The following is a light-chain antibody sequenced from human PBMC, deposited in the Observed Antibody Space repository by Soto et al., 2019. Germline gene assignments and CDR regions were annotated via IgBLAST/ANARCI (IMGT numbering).Light chain of an antibody. CDR2: GNK. J-gene: IGLJ1*01. CDR3: QSYDSSLSVSYV. V-gene: IGLV1-40*01. Sequence: QSVLTQPPSASGAPGQGVTISCTGSSSNIGAGYDVHWYQQRPGTAPKLLIYGNKNRPSGVPDRFSGSKSDTSASLAITGLQAEDEADYYCQSYDSSLSVSYVFGTGTKVTVL. CDR1: SSNIGAGYD.